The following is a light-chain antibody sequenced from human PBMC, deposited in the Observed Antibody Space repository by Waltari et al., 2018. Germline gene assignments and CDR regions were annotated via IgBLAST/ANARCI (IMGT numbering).Light chain of an antibody. CDR2: WAS. CDR3: QQYYNTPLT. CDR1: QTVLHSSNNKNY. Sequence: DIVMTQSSDSMAVSLGERAPINCKSTQTVLHSSNNKNYLAWYQQKPGQPPKLLIYWASTRESGVPDRFSGSGSGTDFTLTISSLQAEDVAVYYCQQYYNTPLTFGGGTKVEIK. V-gene: IGKV4-1*01. J-gene: IGKJ4*01.